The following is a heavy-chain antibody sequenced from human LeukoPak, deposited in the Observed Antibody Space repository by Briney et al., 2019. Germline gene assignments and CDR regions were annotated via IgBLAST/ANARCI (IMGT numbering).Heavy chain of an antibody. CDR3: SRDGGELLRSPIGY. Sequence: SVKVSCKASGGTFSSYAISWVRQAPGQGLEWMGGIIPIFGTANYAQKFQGRVTMTRDMSTSTVYMELSSLRSEEPAVYYCSRDGGELLRSPIGYWGQGTLVTVSS. D-gene: IGHD1-26*01. J-gene: IGHJ4*02. CDR1: GGTFSSYA. CDR2: IIPIFGTA. V-gene: IGHV1-69*05.